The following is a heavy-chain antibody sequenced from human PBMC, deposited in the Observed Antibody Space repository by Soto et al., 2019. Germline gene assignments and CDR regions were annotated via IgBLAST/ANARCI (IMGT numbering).Heavy chain of an antibody. Sequence: EVQLVESGGGLVQPGGSLRLSCAASGFTLSDHYVDWVRQTPGTGLEWVARSRNKADSYTTEYAASVKGRFIISRDESKNSLYLQMNSLKTEDTAVYHCTIWTSSTVDVWGQGTAVTVSS. CDR2: SRNKADSYTT. J-gene: IGHJ3*01. D-gene: IGHD1-26*01. V-gene: IGHV3-72*01. CDR3: TIWTSSTVDV. CDR1: GFTLSDHY.